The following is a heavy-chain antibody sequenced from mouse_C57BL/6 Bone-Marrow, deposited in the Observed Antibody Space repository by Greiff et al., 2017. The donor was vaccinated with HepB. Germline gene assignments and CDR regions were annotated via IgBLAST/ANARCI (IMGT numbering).Heavy chain of an antibody. J-gene: IGHJ1*03. V-gene: IGHV1-55*01. D-gene: IGHD1-1*01. Sequence: QVQLQQPGAELVKPGASVKMSCTASGYTFTSYWITWVQQRPGQGLEWIGDIYPGSGSTNYNEKFKSKATLTVDTSSSTAYMQLSSLTSEDSAVCYCARNYGSSSWYFDVWGTGTTVTVSS. CDR2: IYPGSGST. CDR1: GYTFTSYW. CDR3: ARNYGSSSWYFDV.